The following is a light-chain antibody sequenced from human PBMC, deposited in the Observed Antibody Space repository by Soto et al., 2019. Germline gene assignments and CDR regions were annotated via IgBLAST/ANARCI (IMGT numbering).Light chain of an antibody. J-gene: IGLJ1*01. Sequence: QSALTQPASVSGSPGQSITISCTGSSSDVGGFNYVSWYQHHPGKAPKLMIYKVTNRPSGVSSRFSGSKSGNTASLTISGLQAEDEADYYCSSYTSSSFYVFGTGTKLTVL. V-gene: IGLV2-14*01. CDR1: SSDVGGFNY. CDR3: SSYTSSSFYV. CDR2: KVT.